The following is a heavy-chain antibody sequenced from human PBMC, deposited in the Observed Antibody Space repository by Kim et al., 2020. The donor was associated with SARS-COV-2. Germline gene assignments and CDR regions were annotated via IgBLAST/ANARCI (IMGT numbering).Heavy chain of an antibody. CDR3: ARTYRSSWFGS. D-gene: IGHD6-13*01. CDR1: GGSISTYY. Sequence: SETLSLTCTVSGGSISTYYWSWIRQPPGKGLEWIGYIYYSGSTNYNPSLKSRVTISVDTSKNQFSLKLSSVTAADTAVYYCARTYRSSWFGSWGQGTLVT. J-gene: IGHJ5*01. CDR2: IYYSGST. V-gene: IGHV4-59*13.